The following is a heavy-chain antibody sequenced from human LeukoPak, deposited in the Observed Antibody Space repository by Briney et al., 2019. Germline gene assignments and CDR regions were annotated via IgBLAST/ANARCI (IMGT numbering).Heavy chain of an antibody. D-gene: IGHD6-19*01. CDR1: GGPLSSSY. CDR2: IYYSGST. J-gene: IGHJ4*02. V-gene: IGHV4-59*08. CDR3: ATWGIAVAGTFDY. Sequence: SETLSLTCTVSGGPLSSSYWIWIRQPPGKGLDLIAYIYYSGSTNNNPSFKSRVVLSVDTSKNQFSLKLSSVTAADTAVYYCATWGIAVAGTFDYWGQGTLVTVPT.